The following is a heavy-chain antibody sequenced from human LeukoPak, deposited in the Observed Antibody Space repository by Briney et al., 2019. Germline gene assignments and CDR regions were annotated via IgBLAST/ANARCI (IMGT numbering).Heavy chain of an antibody. D-gene: IGHD3-10*01. Sequence: SETLSLTCAVYGGSFSGYYWSWIRQHPGKGLEWIGYIYYSGSTYYNPSLKSRVTISVDTSKNQFSLKLSSVTAADTAVYYCARDRLTMVRGHHREVDAFDIWGQGTMVTVSS. CDR1: GGSFSGYY. CDR3: ARDRLTMVRGHHREVDAFDI. V-gene: IGHV4-31*11. CDR2: IYYSGST. J-gene: IGHJ3*02.